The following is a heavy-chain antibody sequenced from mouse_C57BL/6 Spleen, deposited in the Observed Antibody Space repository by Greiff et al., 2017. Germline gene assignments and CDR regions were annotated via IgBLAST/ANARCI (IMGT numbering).Heavy chain of an antibody. D-gene: IGHD1-1*01. CDR1: GYSFTDYN. CDR2: INPNYGTT. CDR3: SIHYYGRNY. Sequence: EVKLVESGPELVKPGASVKISCTASGYSFTDYNMNWVQQSNGKSLEWIGVINPNYGTTSYNQKFKGKATLTVDQSSSTAYMQLNSLTSEDSAVYYCSIHYYGRNYWGQGTTLTVSS. J-gene: IGHJ2*01. V-gene: IGHV1-39*01.